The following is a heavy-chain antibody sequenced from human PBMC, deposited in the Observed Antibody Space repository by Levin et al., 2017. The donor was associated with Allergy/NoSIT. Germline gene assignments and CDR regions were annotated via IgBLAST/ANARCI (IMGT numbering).Heavy chain of an antibody. CDR1: GYTFTVYY. CDR3: ARKYYDILNGYYAFEY. Sequence: ASVKVSCQASGYTFTVYYIHWMRQAPGQGLEWMGWISPSSGGTNYAQKFQGRVTITSDTSISSASMELSRLRYDDTAVYYCARKYYDILNGYYAFEYWGQGTLVTVSS. D-gene: IGHD3-9*01. J-gene: IGHJ4*02. CDR2: ISPSSGGT. V-gene: IGHV1-2*02.